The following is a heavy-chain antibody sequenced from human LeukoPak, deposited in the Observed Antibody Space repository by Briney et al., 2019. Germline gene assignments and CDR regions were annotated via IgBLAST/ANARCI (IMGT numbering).Heavy chain of an antibody. V-gene: IGHV3-23*01. D-gene: IGHD2-2*01. J-gene: IGHJ3*02. CDR3: AKDIVVVPAASDAFDI. Sequence: GGSLRLSCAASGFTFSSYVMSWVRQAPGKGLEWVSGISGNSGSTHYADSVKGRFTISRDNSKNTLYWQMNSLRAEDTAVYYCAKDIVVVPAASDAFDIWGPGTMVTVSS. CDR1: GFTFSSYV. CDR2: ISGNSGST.